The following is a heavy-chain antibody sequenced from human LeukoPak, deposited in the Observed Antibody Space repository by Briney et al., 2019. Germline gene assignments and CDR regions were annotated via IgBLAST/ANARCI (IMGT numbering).Heavy chain of an antibody. J-gene: IGHJ6*03. V-gene: IGHV4-34*01. CDR1: GGSFSGHY. CDR3: ARGRGYSGYDYGRTARYYYYMDV. D-gene: IGHD5-12*01. Sequence: SVTLSLTCAVYGGSFSGHYWSWNRQPPGKGLEWIGEINHSGSTNYNPSLKSRVTISVDTSKNQFSLKLSSVTAADTAVYYCARGRGYSGYDYGRTARYYYYMDVWGKGTTVTVSS. CDR2: INHSGST.